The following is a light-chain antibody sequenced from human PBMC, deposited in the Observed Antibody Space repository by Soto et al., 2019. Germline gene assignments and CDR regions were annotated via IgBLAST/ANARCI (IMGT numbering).Light chain of an antibody. Sequence: EIVLTQSPGTLYLSPGARATLSCRASQSVSSSYLAWYQQKPGQAPRLLIYGASSRATGIPDRFSGSGSGTDLSLSINRLEPAEFVMYYCQLPRYPFGQGTKLEI. CDR2: GAS. J-gene: IGKJ2*01. CDR1: QSVSSSY. V-gene: IGKV3-20*01. CDR3: QLPRYP.